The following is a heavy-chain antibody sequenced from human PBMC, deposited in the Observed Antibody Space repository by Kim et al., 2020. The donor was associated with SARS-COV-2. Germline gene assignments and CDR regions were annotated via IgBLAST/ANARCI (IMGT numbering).Heavy chain of an antibody. J-gene: IGHJ4*02. Sequence: GESLKISCKGSGYSFTSYWIGWVRQMPGKGLEWMGIIYPGDSDTRYSPSFQGQVTISADKSISTAYLQWSSLKASDTAMYYCARGAGYDILTGYCYYFDYWGQGTLVTVSS. V-gene: IGHV5-51*01. CDR1: GYSFTSYW. D-gene: IGHD3-9*01. CDR3: ARGAGYDILTGYCYYFDY. CDR2: IYPGDSDT.